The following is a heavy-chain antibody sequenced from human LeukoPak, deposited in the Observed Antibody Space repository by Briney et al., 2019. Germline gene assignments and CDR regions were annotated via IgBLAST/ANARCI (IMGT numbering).Heavy chain of an antibody. J-gene: IGHJ6*03. CDR1: GYTFTGYY. Sequence: ASVKVSCKASGYTFTGYYMHWVRQAPGQGLEWMGWINPNSGGTNYAQKFQGRVTMTRDTSISTAYMELSRLRSDDTAVYYCARDRSTRYYMDVWGKGTTVTISS. V-gene: IGHV1-2*02. CDR3: ARDRSTRYYMDV. D-gene: IGHD2-2*01. CDR2: INPNSGGT.